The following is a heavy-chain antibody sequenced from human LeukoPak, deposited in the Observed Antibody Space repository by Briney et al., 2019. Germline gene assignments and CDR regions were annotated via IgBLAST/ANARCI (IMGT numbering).Heavy chain of an antibody. CDR3: ARRSAPNYNDD. D-gene: IGHD3-10*01. J-gene: IGHJ4*02. CDR1: GYTFTGYY. CDR2: INPNSGGT. V-gene: IGHV1-2*02. Sequence: ASVKVSCKASGYTFTGYYMHWVRQAPGQGLEWMGWINPNSGGTNYAQKFQGRVTMTRDTSISTAYMELSRPRSDDTAVYYSARRSAPNYNDDWGQGTLVTVSS.